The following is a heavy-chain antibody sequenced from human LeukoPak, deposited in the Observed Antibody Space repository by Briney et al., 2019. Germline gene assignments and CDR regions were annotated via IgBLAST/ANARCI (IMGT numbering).Heavy chain of an antibody. V-gene: IGHV3-66*04. D-gene: IGHD4-17*01. CDR2: IYSGGST. J-gene: IGHJ1*01. CDR3: ARLGHYGVTRGYFQH. Sequence: QPGGSLRLSCAASGFTVSSNYMSWVRRAPGKGLEWVSVIYSGGSTYYADSVKGRFTISRDNSKNTLYLQMNSLRAEDTAVYYCARLGHYGVTRGYFQHWGQGTLVTVSS. CDR1: GFTVSSNY.